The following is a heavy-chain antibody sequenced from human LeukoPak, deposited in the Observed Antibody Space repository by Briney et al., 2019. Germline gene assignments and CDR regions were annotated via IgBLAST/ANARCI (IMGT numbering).Heavy chain of an antibody. CDR2: ISAYNGNT. CDR1: GYTFTSYG. Sequence: ASVKVSCKASGYTFTSYGISWVRQAPGQGLEWMGWISAYNGNTNYAQKLQGRVTMTTDTSTSTAYMELRSLRSDDTAVYYCARGSHVLLWHRHAYMDVWGQGTTVTVSS. V-gene: IGHV1-18*01. D-gene: IGHD3-10*01. CDR3: ARGSHVLLWHRHAYMDV. J-gene: IGHJ6*03.